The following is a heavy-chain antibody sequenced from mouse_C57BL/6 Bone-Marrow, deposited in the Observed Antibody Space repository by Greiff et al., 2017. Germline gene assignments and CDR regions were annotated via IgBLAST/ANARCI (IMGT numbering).Heavy chain of an antibody. J-gene: IGHJ2*01. CDR1: GFNIKDDY. CDR3: TPFATGVAGDY. D-gene: IGHD1-1*01. CDR2: IDPETGDT. Sequence: VQLQQSWAELVRPGASVKLSCTASGFNIKDDYMHWVKQRPEQVLEWIGWIDPETGDTESASKFQCKATITADTSSHAAYLQLSSLASEDTAVYYCTPFATGVAGDYWGQGTTLTGSS. V-gene: IGHV14-4*01.